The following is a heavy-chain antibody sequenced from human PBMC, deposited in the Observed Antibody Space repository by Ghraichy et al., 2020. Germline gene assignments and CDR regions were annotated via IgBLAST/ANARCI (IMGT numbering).Heavy chain of an antibody. CDR2: IKSKTDGGTT. CDR3: TTRYSSSSRWFDP. J-gene: IGHJ5*02. CDR1: GFTFSNAW. Sequence: GGSLRLSCAASGFTFSNAWMSWVRQAPGKGLEWVGRIKSKTDGGTTDYAAPVKGRFTISRDDSKNTLYLQMNSLKTEDTAVYYCTTRYSSSSRWFDPWGQGTLVTVSS. V-gene: IGHV3-15*01. D-gene: IGHD6-6*01.